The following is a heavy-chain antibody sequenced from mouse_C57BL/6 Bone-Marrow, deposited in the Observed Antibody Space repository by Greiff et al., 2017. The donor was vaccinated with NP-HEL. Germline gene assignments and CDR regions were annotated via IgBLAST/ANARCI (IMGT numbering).Heavy chain of an antibody. CDR3: ARDRQLRLLFAY. V-gene: IGHV3-6*01. CDR1: GYSITRGYY. J-gene: IGHJ3*01. D-gene: IGHD3-2*02. CDR2: ISYDGSN. Sequence: EVKLMESGPGHVKPSQSLSLTCSVTGYSITRGYYWNWIRQFPGNKLEWMGYISYDGSNNYNPSLKNRISITRDTSKNQFFLKLNSVTTEDTATYYCARDRQLRLLFAYWGQGTLVTVSA.